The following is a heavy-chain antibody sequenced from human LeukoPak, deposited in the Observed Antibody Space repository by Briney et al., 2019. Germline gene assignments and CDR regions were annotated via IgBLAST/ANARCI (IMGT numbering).Heavy chain of an antibody. J-gene: IGHJ6*03. D-gene: IGHD3-16*01. CDR1: GFTFSTYG. CDR3: ARDKTPWGTNNRNYLDV. Sequence: GGSLRLSCAASGFTFSTYGMTWVRQAPGKGLEWVANIKQDGSEKYYVDSVEGRFTISRDNAKNSLYLQMNSLRAEDTAVYYCARDKTPWGTNNRNYLDVWGKGTTVTVSS. CDR2: IKQDGSEK. V-gene: IGHV3-7*01.